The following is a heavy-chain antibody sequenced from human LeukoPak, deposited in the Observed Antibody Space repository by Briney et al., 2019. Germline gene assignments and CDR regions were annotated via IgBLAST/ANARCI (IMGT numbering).Heavy chain of an antibody. CDR2: IYYSGST. Sequence: SETLSLTCAVSGGCISSTGYCWAWIRQPPGKVLEWIGTIYYSGSTYHNTSLKSRITMSVDTSRNQFSLKLSSVDAADTAVYYCAKAGVRYFDSSGLYAFDFWGQGTTVTVSS. CDR3: AKAGVRYFDSSGLYAFDF. D-gene: IGHD3-22*01. CDR1: GGCISSTGYC. J-gene: IGHJ3*01. V-gene: IGHV4-39*01.